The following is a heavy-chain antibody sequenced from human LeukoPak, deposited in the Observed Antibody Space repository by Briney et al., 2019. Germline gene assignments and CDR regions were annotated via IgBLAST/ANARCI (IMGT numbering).Heavy chain of an antibody. CDR3: ARMESPYCTNGVCGIDY. CDR2: ISYDGSNK. J-gene: IGHJ4*02. D-gene: IGHD2-8*01. V-gene: IGHV3-30*04. Sequence: GGSLRLSCAASGFTFSSYAMHWVRQAPGKGLEWVAVISYDGSNKYYADSVEGRFTISRDNSKNTLYLQMNSLRAEDTAVYYCARMESPYCTNGVCGIDYWGQGTLVTVSS. CDR1: GFTFSSYA.